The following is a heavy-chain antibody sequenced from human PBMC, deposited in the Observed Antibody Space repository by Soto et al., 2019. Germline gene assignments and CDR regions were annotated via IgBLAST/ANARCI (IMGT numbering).Heavy chain of an antibody. Sequence: GGSLRLSCAASGFTFSSYAMSWVRQAPGKGLEWVSAISGSGGSTYYADSVKGRFTISRDNSKNTLYLQMNSLRSEDTAVYYCATGALSSSSSVYFDYWGQGTLVTVSS. D-gene: IGHD6-6*01. CDR1: GFTFSSYA. V-gene: IGHV3-23*01. CDR2: ISGSGGST. J-gene: IGHJ4*02. CDR3: ATGALSSSSSVYFDY.